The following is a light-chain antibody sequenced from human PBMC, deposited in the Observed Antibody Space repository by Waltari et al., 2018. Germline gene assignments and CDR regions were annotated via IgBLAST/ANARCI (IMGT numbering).Light chain of an antibody. CDR2: DVS. V-gene: IGLV2-14*03. Sequence: QSALTQPASVSGSPGQSITISCTGTSRDIGGYNYVSWYQQHPGKAPTVVIFDVSYRPSGVSNRFSGSKSGNTASLTISGLQAEDEADYYCNSYTSSHSLVFGTGTRVTVL. J-gene: IGLJ1*01. CDR3: NSYTSSHSLV. CDR1: SRDIGGYNY.